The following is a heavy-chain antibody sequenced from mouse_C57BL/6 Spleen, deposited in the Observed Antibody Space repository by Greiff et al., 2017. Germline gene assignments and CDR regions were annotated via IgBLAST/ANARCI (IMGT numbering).Heavy chain of an antibody. V-gene: IGHV1-64*01. CDR3: ARGGKFITTVVDY. Sequence: VQLQQPGAELVKPGASVKLSCKASGYTFTSYWMHWVKQRPGQGLEWIGMIHPNSGSTNYNEKFKSKATLTVDKSSSTAYMPLSSLTSEDSAVYYCARGGKFITTVVDYWGQGTSVTVSS. CDR2: IHPNSGST. CDR1: GYTFTSYW. D-gene: IGHD1-1*01. J-gene: IGHJ4*01.